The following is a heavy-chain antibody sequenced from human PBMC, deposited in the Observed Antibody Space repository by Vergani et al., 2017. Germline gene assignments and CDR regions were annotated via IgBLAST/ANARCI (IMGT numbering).Heavy chain of an antibody. CDR3: ARGSSSGWWYFDY. CDR2: ISGSGGST. D-gene: IGHD6-19*01. Sequence: EVQLLESGGGLVQPGGSLRLSCAASGFTFSSYAMSWVRQAPGKGLEWVSAISGSGGSTYYADSVKGRFTISRDNSKNTLYLQMNSLRAEDTAVYYCARGSSSGWWYFDYWGQGTLVTVSS. J-gene: IGHJ4*02. CDR1: GFTFSSYA. V-gene: IGHV3-23*01.